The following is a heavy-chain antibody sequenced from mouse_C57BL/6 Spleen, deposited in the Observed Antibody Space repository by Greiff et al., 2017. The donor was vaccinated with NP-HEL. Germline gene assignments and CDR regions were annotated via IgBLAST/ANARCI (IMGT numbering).Heavy chain of an antibody. Sequence: QVQLQQSGTELVKPGASVKLSCKASGYTFTSYWMHWVKQRPGQGLEWIGNINPSNGGTNYNEKFKSKATLTVDKSSSTAYMQLSSLTSEDSAVYYCARSEGGYYYGSSGFAYWGQGTLVTVSA. J-gene: IGHJ3*01. D-gene: IGHD1-1*01. CDR2: INPSNGGT. V-gene: IGHV1-53*01. CDR1: GYTFTSYW. CDR3: ARSEGGYYYGSSGFAY.